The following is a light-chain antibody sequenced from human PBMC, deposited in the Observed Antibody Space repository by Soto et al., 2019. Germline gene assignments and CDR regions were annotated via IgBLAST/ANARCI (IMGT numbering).Light chain of an antibody. CDR1: QSVSSSF. CDR2: GAS. J-gene: IGKJ1*01. V-gene: IGKV3-20*01. CDR3: QQYYDWPPWT. Sequence: EIVLTQSPGTLSLSPGERATLSCRASQSVSSSFLAWYQQKPGQAPRLLIYGASSRATGIPDRFSGSGTGTDFPLTISSLQSEDFAVYYCQQYYDWPPWTFGQGTKVEIK.